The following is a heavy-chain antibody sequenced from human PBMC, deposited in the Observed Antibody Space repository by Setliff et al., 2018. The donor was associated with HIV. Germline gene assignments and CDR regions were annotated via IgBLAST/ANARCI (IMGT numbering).Heavy chain of an antibody. D-gene: IGHD6-19*01. Sequence: ASVKVSCKASGYTFTDYYMHWVRQAPGQGLEWMGWIHPSSGGTNYAQKFQGRVTMTRDTSISTAYMELSRLRSDDTAVYYCARELKSSSGWYGYFYMDVWGKGTTVTVSS. CDR3: ARELKSSSGWYGYFYMDV. CDR2: IHPSSGGT. J-gene: IGHJ6*03. V-gene: IGHV1-2*02. CDR1: GYTFTDYY.